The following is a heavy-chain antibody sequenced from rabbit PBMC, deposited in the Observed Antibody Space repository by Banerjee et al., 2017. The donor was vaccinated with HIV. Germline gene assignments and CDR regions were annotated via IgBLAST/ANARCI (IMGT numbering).Heavy chain of an antibody. J-gene: IGHJ4*01. Sequence: EQLVESGGDLVTPEGSLPLTCTASGFSFSGSYWICWVRPAPGKGLEWVACIYTGSISITYYASWAKGRFTISKTSSTTVTLQMTSLTAADTATYFCARGGAGGSSFAFNLWGPGTLVTVS. CDR3: ARGGAGGSSFAFNL. V-gene: IGHV1S45*01. CDR2: IYTGSISIT. CDR1: GFSFSGSYW. D-gene: IGHD8-1*01.